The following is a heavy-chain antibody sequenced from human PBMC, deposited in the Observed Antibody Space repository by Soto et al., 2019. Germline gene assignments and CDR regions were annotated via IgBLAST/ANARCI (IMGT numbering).Heavy chain of an antibody. D-gene: IGHD3-16*01. J-gene: IGHJ5*02. CDR2: MYYNGNI. CDR1: GGSISNYY. V-gene: IGHV4-59*01. Sequence: SATLSLTCHVSGGSISNYYWIWVRPSPEKGLEWIGYMYYNGNINYNPSLKSRVTISIDTSKNQFSLTLKSVTAADTAVYYCASGGNWFDPWGQGVLVTVSS. CDR3: ASGGNWFDP.